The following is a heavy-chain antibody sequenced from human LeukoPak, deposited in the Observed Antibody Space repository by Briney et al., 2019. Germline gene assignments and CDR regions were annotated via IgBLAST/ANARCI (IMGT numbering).Heavy chain of an antibody. CDR3: AKDFLVVMNQRGGVP. V-gene: IGHV3-23*01. D-gene: IGHD3-22*01. CDR2: ISGSGGST. Sequence: GGSLRLSCAASGFTFSSYAMSWVRQAPGKGLEWVSAISGSGGSTYYADSVKGRFTISRDNSKNTLYLQMNSLRAEDTAVYYCAKDFLVVMNQRGGVPWGQGTLVTVSS. J-gene: IGHJ5*02. CDR1: GFTFSSYA.